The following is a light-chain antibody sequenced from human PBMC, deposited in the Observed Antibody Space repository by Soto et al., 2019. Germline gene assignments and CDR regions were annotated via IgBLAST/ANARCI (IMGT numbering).Light chain of an antibody. CDR3: QQRSDWPWT. J-gene: IGKJ1*01. CDR1: QSVSSY. V-gene: IGKV3-11*01. Sequence: GFAQSPGSLSLSPVERATLSCRASQSVSSYLAWYQQKPGQAPRLLMYEASNRATGIPARFSGGGSGTDFTLTISSLEPEDFAVYYCQQRSDWPWTFGQGTKVDIK. CDR2: EAS.